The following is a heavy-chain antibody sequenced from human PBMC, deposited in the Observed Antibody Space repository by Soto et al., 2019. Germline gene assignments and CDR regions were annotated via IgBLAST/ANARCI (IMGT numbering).Heavy chain of an antibody. CDR1: GYTFTSYD. Sequence: ASVKVSCKASGYTFTSYDINWVRQATGQGLEWMGWMNPNSGNTGYAQKFQGRVTMTRNTSISTAYMELSSLRSEDTAVYYCAGGYSYGFGYYYYGMDVWGQGTTVTVSS. D-gene: IGHD5-18*01. J-gene: IGHJ6*02. CDR3: AGGYSYGFGYYYYGMDV. CDR2: MNPNSGNT. V-gene: IGHV1-8*01.